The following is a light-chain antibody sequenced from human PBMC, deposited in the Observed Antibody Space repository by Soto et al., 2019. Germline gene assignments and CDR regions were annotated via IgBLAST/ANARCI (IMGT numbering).Light chain of an antibody. CDR1: SSDVGAYNS. CDR2: EVN. CDR3: SSYAGGNNLV. Sequence: QSVLTQPPSASGSPGQSVTISCTGTSSDVGAYNSVSWYQHYPGKAPKLLIYEVNKRPSGVPDRFSGSKSGNTASLTVSGLQAEDEADYYCSSYAGGNNLVFGGGTKLTVL. J-gene: IGLJ2*01. V-gene: IGLV2-8*01.